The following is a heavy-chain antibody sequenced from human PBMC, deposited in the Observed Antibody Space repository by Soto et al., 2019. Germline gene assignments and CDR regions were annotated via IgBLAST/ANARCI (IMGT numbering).Heavy chain of an antibody. CDR1: GGSISSYY. J-gene: IGHJ4*02. CDR2: IYYSGST. D-gene: IGHD2-8*01. CDR3: ARRYAGNFDY. V-gene: IGHV4-59*01. Sequence: QVQLQESGPGLVKPSETLSLTCTVSGGSISSYYWSWIRQPPGKGLEWIGYIYYSGSTNYNPSLXRXVXLXXDTSKTQFSLKLSSVTAADTAVYYCARRYAGNFDYWGQGTLVTVSS.